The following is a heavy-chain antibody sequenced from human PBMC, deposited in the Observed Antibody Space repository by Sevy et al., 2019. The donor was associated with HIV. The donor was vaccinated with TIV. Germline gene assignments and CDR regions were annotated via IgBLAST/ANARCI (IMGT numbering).Heavy chain of an antibody. J-gene: IGHJ6*03. Sequence: GESLKISCAVSGFSFDSYGMTWVRQAPGKGLEWVSGISGSGTRTYYADSVKGRFIISRDNSKNTLYLQMNSLRSEDTAIYCRAKGGGGHYDPDEIGYYFYYYNMDVWGKGTTVTVSS. CDR2: ISGSGTRT. CDR3: AKGGGGHYDPDEIGYYFYYYNMDV. CDR1: GFSFDSYG. V-gene: IGHV3-23*01. D-gene: IGHD3-22*01.